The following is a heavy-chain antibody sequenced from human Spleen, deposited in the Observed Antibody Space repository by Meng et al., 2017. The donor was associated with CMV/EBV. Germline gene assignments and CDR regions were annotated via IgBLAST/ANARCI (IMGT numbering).Heavy chain of an antibody. CDR2: ISYDGSNK. J-gene: IGHJ4*02. Sequence: SGFTFSTYAMHWVRQTPGKGLEWVAVISYDGSNKYYADSVKGRFTISRDNSKNTLHLQMNTLRAEDTALYYCARDMSYYGSGSYVHYWGQGTLVTVSS. V-gene: IGHV3-30-3*01. CDR3: ARDMSYYGSGSYVHY. CDR1: GFTFSTYA. D-gene: IGHD3-10*01.